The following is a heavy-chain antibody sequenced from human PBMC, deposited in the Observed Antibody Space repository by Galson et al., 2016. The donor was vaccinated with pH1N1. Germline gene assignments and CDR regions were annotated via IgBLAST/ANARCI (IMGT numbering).Heavy chain of an antibody. V-gene: IGHV3-21*01. CDR3: ARGRGRPRQYAFDM. CDR1: GFTFISYT. D-gene: IGHD2-15*01. CDR2: ISSNSFYM. J-gene: IGHJ3*02. Sequence: LRLSCAASGFTFISYTMNWVRQAPGKGLEWVSSISSNSFYMYYADSVKGRFTISRDNAKKTLYLQMNNLRVEDTAVYYCARGRGRPRQYAFDMWGQGTVVTVSS.